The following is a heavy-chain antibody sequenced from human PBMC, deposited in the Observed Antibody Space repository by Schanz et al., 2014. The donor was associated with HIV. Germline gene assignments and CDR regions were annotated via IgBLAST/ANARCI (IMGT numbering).Heavy chain of an antibody. CDR3: ARGSVVRGVDN. V-gene: IGHV4-31*03. CDR2: INFSGST. D-gene: IGHD3-10*01. CDR1: GGSISSGGFY. Sequence: QVQLPQWGPGLVKPSQTLSLTCNVSGGSISSGGFYWSWIRQRPGEGLEWIGYINFSGSTNYNPSLKSRGDISKDTSKNHFSLKLTSVTAADTAVYFCARGSVVRGVDNWGQGALVIVSS. J-gene: IGHJ4*02.